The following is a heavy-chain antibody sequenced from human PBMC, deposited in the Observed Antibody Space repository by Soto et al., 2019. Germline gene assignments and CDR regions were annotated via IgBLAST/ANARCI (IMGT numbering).Heavy chain of an antibody. V-gene: IGHV1-8*01. CDR1: GYTFTSYD. CDR3: ARSIVVVTALDY. CDR2: MKANSGNT. J-gene: IGHJ4*02. D-gene: IGHD2-21*02. Sequence: ASVKVSCKASGYTFTSYDINWVRQATGQGLEWMGWMKANSGNTSYSQKLQGRVTITRNTSASTAYMELSSLRSEDTAVYYCARSIVVVTALDYWGQGTQVTVSS.